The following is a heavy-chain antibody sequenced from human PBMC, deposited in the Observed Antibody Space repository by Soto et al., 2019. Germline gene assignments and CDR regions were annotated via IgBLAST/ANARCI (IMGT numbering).Heavy chain of an antibody. D-gene: IGHD2-2*01. Sequence: QVHLLESGPGLVEPSGTLSLTCTVSGGSISSRNRWSWVRQSPGKGLEWIGEVSHSGSTNSNPSLKGRVTISLDKSNNQFSLYLESMTAADAAVYFCANTRGLGLMDAWGKGTTVVVSS. CDR1: GGSISSRNR. V-gene: IGHV4-4*02. CDR2: VSHSGST. CDR3: ANTRGLGLMDA. J-gene: IGHJ6*03.